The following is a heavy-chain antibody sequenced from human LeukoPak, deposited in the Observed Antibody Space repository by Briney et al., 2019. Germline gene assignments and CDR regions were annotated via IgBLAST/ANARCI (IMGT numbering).Heavy chain of an antibody. D-gene: IGHD6-19*01. V-gene: IGHV3-30-3*01. CDR2: ISYDGSNY. CDR3: AKDLIAVAGTAFDY. J-gene: IGHJ4*02. CDR1: GFTFSSYA. Sequence: GGSLRLSCAASGFTFSSYAMHWVRQAPGKGLEWVAVISYDGSNYYYADSVKGRFTISRGNSKNTLYLQMNSLRAEDTAVYYCAKDLIAVAGTAFDYWGQGTLVTVSS.